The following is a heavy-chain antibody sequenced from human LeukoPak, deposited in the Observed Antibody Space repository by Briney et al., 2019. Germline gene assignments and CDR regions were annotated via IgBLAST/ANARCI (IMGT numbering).Heavy chain of an antibody. D-gene: IGHD2-2*01. CDR3: ARRPLVTLNCSSTSCYPRGPRNDAFDI. CDR2: IYYSGST. CDR1: GGSISSSSYY. J-gene: IGHJ3*02. Sequence: SETLSLTCTVSGGSISSSSYYWGWIRQPPGKGLEWIGSIYYSGSTYYNPSLKSRVTISVDTSKNQFSLKLSSVTAADTAVYYCARRPLVTLNCSSTSCYPRGPRNDAFDIWGQGTMVTVSS. V-gene: IGHV4-39*07.